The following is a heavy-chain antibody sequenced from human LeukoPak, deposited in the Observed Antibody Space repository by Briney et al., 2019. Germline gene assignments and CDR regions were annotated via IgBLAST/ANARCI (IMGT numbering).Heavy chain of an antibody. CDR2: ISGSGGST. CDR1: GFTFSSYA. CDR3: AKYYYGSGSYYKEGCFDY. J-gene: IGHJ4*02. V-gene: IGHV3-23*01. D-gene: IGHD3-10*01. Sequence: GGSLRLSCAASGFTFSSYAMSWVRQAPGKGLEWVSAISGSGGSTYYADSVKGRFTISRDNSKNTLYLQMNSLRAEDTAVYYCAKYYYGSGSYYKEGCFDYWGQGTLVTVSS.